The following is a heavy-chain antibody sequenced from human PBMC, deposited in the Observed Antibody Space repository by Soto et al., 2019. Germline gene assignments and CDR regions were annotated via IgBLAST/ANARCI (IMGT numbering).Heavy chain of an antibody. J-gene: IGHJ4*02. D-gene: IGHD3-3*01. V-gene: IGHV3-30-3*01. CDR2: ISYDGSNK. Sequence: GGSLRLSCAASGFTFSSYAMHWVRQAPGKGLEWVAVISYDGSNKYYADSVKGRFTISRDNSKNTLYLQMNSLRAEDTAVYYCARDGWNDFWSGYFDYWGQGTLVTVS. CDR1: GFTFSSYA. CDR3: ARDGWNDFWSGYFDY.